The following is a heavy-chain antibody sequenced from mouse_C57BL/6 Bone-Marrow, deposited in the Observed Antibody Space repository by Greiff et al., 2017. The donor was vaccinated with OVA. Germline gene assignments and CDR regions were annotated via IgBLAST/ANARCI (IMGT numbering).Heavy chain of an antibody. CDR1: GYTFTSYW. CDR3: AKGGLLRYVDY. Sequence: QVQLQQPGAELVKPGASVKLSCKASGYTFTSYWMQWVKQRPGQGLEWIGEIDPSDSYTNYNQKFKGKATLTVDTSSSTAYMQLSSLTSEDSAVYYCAKGGLLRYVDYCGQGTSVTVSS. CDR2: IDPSDSYT. D-gene: IGHD1-1*01. V-gene: IGHV1-50*01. J-gene: IGHJ4*01.